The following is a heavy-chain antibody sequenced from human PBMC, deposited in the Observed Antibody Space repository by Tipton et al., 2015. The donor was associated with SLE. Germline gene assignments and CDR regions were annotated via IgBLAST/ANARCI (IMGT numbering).Heavy chain of an antibody. Sequence: TLSLTCTVSGGSISNHYWNWIRQPPGKGLEWIGNIHYSESTNYNPSLKSRVTISVDTSKNQFSLNLSSVTAADTAVYYCARRNRIFGVVTAFDIWGQGTMVTVSS. V-gene: IGHV4-59*11. CDR3: ARRNRIFGVVTAFDI. CDR1: GGSISNHY. D-gene: IGHD3-3*02. CDR2: IHYSEST. J-gene: IGHJ3*02.